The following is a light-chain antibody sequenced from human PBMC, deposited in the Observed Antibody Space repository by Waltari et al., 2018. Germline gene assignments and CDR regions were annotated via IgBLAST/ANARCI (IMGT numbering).Light chain of an antibody. V-gene: IGLV2-14*01. Sequence: QSALTQPASVSGSPGQSITISCTGTSSDVGGYNYVSWYQQHPGKAPKLMIYDVSKRPSGVSNRFSGSKSGNTASLTISGLQAEDEAHYYCSSYTSSSTRVFGGGTRLTVL. CDR2: DVS. CDR1: SSDVGGYNY. J-gene: IGLJ3*02. CDR3: SSYTSSSTRV.